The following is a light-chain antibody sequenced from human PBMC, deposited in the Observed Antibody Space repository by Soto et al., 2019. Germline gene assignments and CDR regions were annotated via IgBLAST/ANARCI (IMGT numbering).Light chain of an antibody. J-gene: IGKJ1*01. CDR3: MQALQTPNT. CDR2: LGS. V-gene: IGKV2-28*01. Sequence: DIVMTQSPLSLPVTPGEPASISCRSSQSLLHSNGYNYLDWYLQKPGQSPQLLIYLGSNRASGVXDXXSGSGSGTDFTLKISRVEAEDVGVYYCMQALQTPNTFGQGTKVEIK. CDR1: QSLLHSNGYNY.